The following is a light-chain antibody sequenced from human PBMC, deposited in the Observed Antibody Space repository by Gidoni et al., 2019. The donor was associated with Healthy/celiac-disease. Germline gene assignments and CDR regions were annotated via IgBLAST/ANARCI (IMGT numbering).Light chain of an antibody. V-gene: IGKV3-20*01. CDR3: QQYGSSPLT. CDR2: GAS. CDR1: QCVSSSD. J-gene: IGKJ4*01. Sequence: ELVLTPPPCTLSLSQGERATLSCRASQCVSSSDLAWYQQKPGHAPRLLLYGASSRDTGIPDRFSGSGSGTDFTLTISRLEPEDFAVYYCQQYGSSPLTVGGGTKVEIK.